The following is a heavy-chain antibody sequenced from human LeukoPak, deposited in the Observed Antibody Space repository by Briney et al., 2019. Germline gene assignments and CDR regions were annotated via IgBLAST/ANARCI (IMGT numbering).Heavy chain of an antibody. V-gene: IGHV1-24*01. D-gene: IGHD3-22*01. Sequence: EASVKVSCKVSGCTLTELSMHWVRQAPGKGHEWMGGFDPEDGETIYAQKFQGRVTMTEDTSTDTAYMELSSLRSEDTAVYYCATTLYYYDSSGYGGFDYWGQGTLVTVSS. J-gene: IGHJ4*02. CDR1: GCTLTELS. CDR2: FDPEDGET. CDR3: ATTLYYYDSSGYGGFDY.